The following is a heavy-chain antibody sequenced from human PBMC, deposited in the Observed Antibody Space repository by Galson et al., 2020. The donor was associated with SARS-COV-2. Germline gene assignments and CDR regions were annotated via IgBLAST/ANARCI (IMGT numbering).Heavy chain of an antibody. CDR2: ISSSGSTI. Sequence: GGSLRLSCAASGFTFSDYYMSWIRQAPGKGLEWVSYISSSGSTIYYADTVKGRFTISRDNAKNSLYLQMNSLRAEDTAVYYCARDNFWSGYYRHYLGYWGQGTLVTVSS. CDR3: ARDNFWSGYYRHYLGY. CDR1: GFTFSDYY. D-gene: IGHD3-3*01. V-gene: IGHV3-11*01. J-gene: IGHJ4*02.